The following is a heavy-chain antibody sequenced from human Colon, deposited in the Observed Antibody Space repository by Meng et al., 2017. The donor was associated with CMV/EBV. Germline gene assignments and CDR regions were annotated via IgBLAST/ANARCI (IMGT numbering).Heavy chain of an antibody. J-gene: IGHJ5*01. CDR2: INVDSGVT. CDR3: TSPLSSIWYDS. CDR1: GDTFIGYY. Sequence: ASVKVSCKASGDTFIGYYIQWVRLAPGQGLEWMGWINVDSGVTNYAQKFQCRVTMTRDTSITTAYMEISSLKSDDTAVYYCTSPLSSIWYDSWGQGTLVTVSS. D-gene: IGHD6-13*01. V-gene: IGHV1-2*02.